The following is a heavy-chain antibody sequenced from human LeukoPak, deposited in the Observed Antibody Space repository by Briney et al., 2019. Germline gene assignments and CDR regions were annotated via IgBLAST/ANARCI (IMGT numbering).Heavy chain of an antibody. CDR3: ARDLSDYSNYGEGFDY. J-gene: IGHJ4*02. CDR1: GFTFSSYA. D-gene: IGHD4-11*01. V-gene: IGHV3-30-3*01. Sequence: PGGSLRLSCAASGFTFSSYAMHWVRQAPGKGLEWVAVISYDGSNKYYADSVKGRFIISRDNSKNTLYLQMNSLRAEDTAVYYCARDLSDYSNYGEGFDYWGQGTLVTVSS. CDR2: ISYDGSNK.